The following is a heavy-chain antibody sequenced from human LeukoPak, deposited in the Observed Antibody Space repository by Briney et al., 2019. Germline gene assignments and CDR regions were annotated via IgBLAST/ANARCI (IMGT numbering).Heavy chain of an antibody. D-gene: IGHD4-17*01. CDR2: IYSGGTT. CDR1: GFTVSSNY. V-gene: IGHV3-53*01. Sequence: PGGSLRLSCAASGFTVSSNYMSWIRQAPGKGLEWVSVIYSGGTTYYADSVKGRFTISRDNSNNTLYLQMNSLRAEDTAVYYCARGPVTRFEIWGQGTMVNVSS. CDR3: ARGPVTRFEI. J-gene: IGHJ3*02.